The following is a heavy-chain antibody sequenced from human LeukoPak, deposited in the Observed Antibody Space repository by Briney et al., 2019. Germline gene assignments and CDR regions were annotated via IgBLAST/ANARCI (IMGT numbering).Heavy chain of an antibody. J-gene: IGHJ6*03. CDR3: AFSSYHLQGNYYYMDV. V-gene: IGHV1-18*01. Sequence: GASVKVSCKASGYTFTSYGISWVRQAPGQGLEWMGWISGYNGNTNYAQNLQGRVTMTTDTSTSTVYMELRSLRSDDTAVSYCAFSSYHLQGNYYYMDVWGKGTTVTVSS. CDR2: ISGYNGNT. D-gene: IGHD6-13*01. CDR1: GYTFTSYG.